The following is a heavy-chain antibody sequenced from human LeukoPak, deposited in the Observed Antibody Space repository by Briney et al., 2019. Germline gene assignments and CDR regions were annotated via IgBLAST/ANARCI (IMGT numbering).Heavy chain of an antibody. J-gene: IGHJ4*02. V-gene: IGHV4-31*03. D-gene: IGHD3-16*01. CDR1: GGSISSGGYS. CDR3: ARGVDGGY. CDR2: IYYSGST. Sequence: SQTLSLTCTVSGGSISSGGYSWSWIRQHPGKGLEWIGYIYYSGSTYYNPSLKSRVTISVDTSKNQFSLKLSSVTAADTAVYYCARGVDGGYWGQGTLVTVSS.